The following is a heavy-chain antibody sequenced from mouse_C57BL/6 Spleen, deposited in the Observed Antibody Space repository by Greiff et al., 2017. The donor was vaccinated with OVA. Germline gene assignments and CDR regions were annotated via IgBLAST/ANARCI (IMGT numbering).Heavy chain of an antibody. V-gene: IGHV1-15*01. J-gene: IGHJ2*01. Sequence: VKLQESGAELVRPGASVTLSCKASGYPFTDYEMHWVKQTPVHGLEWIGAIDPETGGTAYNQKFKGKAILTADKSSSTAYMELRSLTSEDSAVYYCTRRELGFDYWGQGTTLTVSS. D-gene: IGHD2-12*01. CDR3: TRRELGFDY. CDR1: GYPFTDYE. CDR2: IDPETGGT.